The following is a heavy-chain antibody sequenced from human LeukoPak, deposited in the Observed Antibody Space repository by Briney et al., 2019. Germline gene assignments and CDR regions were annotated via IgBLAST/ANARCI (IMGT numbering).Heavy chain of an antibody. CDR2: MSWDSESI. CDR3: VRGDSTGYYYAVFDY. Sequence: PGGSLRLSCAASGFTFDDYAMHWVRQAPGKGLEWVSGMSWDSESIGYADSVKGRFTISRDNAKNSLYLQLSRLRAEDTAFYYCVRGDSTGYYYAVFDYWGQGILVTVSS. CDR1: GFTFDDYA. J-gene: IGHJ4*02. D-gene: IGHD3-22*01. V-gene: IGHV3-9*01.